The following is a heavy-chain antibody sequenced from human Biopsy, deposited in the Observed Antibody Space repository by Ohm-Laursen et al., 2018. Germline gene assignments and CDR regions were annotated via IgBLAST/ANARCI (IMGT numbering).Heavy chain of an antibody. D-gene: IGHD6-19*01. J-gene: IGHJ6*02. CDR3: ARGQDSSYLAYGMDV. CDR1: GDSISSHY. Sequence: SDTLSLTCTVSGDSISSHYWSWIRQPPGKGLEWIGYIYNRGSTKYNSSLKSRVTISVDTSKNQFSLTVRSVTAADTAMYYCARGQDSSYLAYGMDVWGQGTTVTVSS. CDR2: IYNRGST. V-gene: IGHV4-59*11.